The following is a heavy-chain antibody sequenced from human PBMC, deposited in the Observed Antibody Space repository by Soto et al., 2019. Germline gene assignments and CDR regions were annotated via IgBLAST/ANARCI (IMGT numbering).Heavy chain of an antibody. CDR1: GFAFSSYA. Sequence: GGSLRLSCAASGFAFSSYAMSWVRQAPGKGLEWASAISGSGGSTYYADSVKGRFTISRDNSKNTLYLQMNSLRAEDTAVYYCAQAHNTYYGMDVWGQGTTVTVSS. D-gene: IGHD1-1*01. V-gene: IGHV3-23*01. J-gene: IGHJ6*02. CDR3: AQAHNTYYGMDV. CDR2: ISGSGGST.